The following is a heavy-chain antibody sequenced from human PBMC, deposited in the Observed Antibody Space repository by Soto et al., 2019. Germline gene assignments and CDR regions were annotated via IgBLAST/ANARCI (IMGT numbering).Heavy chain of an antibody. CDR3: ARDLVRGAPDYLDF. V-gene: IGHV3-30*04. CDR2: MSACGNFQ. CDR1: GFILSDYA. D-gene: IGHD6-13*01. J-gene: IGHJ4*02. Sequence: PGGSLRLSCAAAGFILSDYAMHWVRQAPGKGLEWVVVMSACGNFQYYADSVKGRFTISRDSSKDTLFLQMSGPRIADTAVYYCARDLVRGAPDYLDFWGQGTLVDVYS.